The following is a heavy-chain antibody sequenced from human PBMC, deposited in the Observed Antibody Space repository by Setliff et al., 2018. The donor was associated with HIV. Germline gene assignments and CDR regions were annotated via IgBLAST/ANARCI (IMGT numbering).Heavy chain of an antibody. CDR1: GGTFSSYA. D-gene: IGHD3-10*01. CDR3: TRQTYYYGSGRYFPPDY. Sequence: SVKVSYKASGGTFSSYAISWVRQAPGQGLEWMGGIIPMFGAANYAQEFQGRVTITTDASTSAAYMELSSLRSEDTAVYYCTRQTYYYGSGRYFPPDYWGQGTLVTVSS. V-gene: IGHV1-69*05. J-gene: IGHJ4*02. CDR2: IIPMFGAA.